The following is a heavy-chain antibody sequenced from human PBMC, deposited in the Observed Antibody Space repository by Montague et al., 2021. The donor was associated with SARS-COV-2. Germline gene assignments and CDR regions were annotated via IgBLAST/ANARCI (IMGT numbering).Heavy chain of an antibody. CDR3: ARDPGYTSFTRWYFDL. Sequence: TLSLTCSVSGGSINTGGYYWNWIRQSAGKGLEWIGRIYSSGGTNSRPFLKSRVTISLDTSKNQFSLWLSSVTAADTAVYYCARDPGYTSFTRWYFDLWGPGTLVTVSS. D-gene: IGHD5-18*01. V-gene: IGHV4-61*02. J-gene: IGHJ2*01. CDR1: GGSINTGGYY. CDR2: IYSSGGT.